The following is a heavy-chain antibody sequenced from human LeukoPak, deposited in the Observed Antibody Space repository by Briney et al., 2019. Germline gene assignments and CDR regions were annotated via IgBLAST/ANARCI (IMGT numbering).Heavy chain of an antibody. CDR2: ISSSSSYI. CDR3: ARPGRRGSYSDFDY. J-gene: IGHJ4*02. D-gene: IGHD1-26*01. V-gene: IGHV3-21*01. Sequence: GGSLRLSCAASGFTFSSYSMNWVRQAPGKGLEWVSSISSSSSYIYYADSVKGRFTISRDNAKNSLYLQMNSLRAEDTAVCYCARPGRRGSYSDFDYWGQGTLVTVSS. CDR1: GFTFSSYS.